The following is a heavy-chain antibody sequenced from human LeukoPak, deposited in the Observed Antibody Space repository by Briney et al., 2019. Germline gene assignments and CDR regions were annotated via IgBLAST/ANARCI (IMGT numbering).Heavy chain of an antibody. CDR3: AKLRDFFDSSGQFDY. CDR1: GFTFSSYW. Sequence: GGSLRLSCAASGFTFSSYWMDWVRQAPGKGLEWVSATSGSGDGTFYADSVKGRFTISRDNSKNTLYLQMNSLRAEDTAIYYCAKLRDFFDSSGQFDYWGQGTLVTVSS. V-gene: IGHV3-23*01. D-gene: IGHD3-22*01. J-gene: IGHJ4*02. CDR2: TSGSGDGT.